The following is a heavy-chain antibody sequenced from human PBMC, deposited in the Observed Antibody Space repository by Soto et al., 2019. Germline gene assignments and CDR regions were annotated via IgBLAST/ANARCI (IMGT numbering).Heavy chain of an antibody. CDR3: ARRIVAAGRDYFDY. CDR2: IYHNGGT. J-gene: IGHJ4*02. Sequence: PSETLSLTCAVSGYSISSGYYWGWIRQPPGKGLEWIGTIYHNGGTYYNPSLQNRLSISVDTSKNQFSLKLSSVTAADTAVYYCARRIVAAGRDYFDYWGQGTLVTVSS. V-gene: IGHV4-38-2*01. D-gene: IGHD6-13*01. CDR1: GYSISSGYY.